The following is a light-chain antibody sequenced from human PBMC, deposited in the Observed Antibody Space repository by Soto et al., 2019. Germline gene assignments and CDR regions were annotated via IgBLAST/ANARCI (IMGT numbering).Light chain of an antibody. CDR2: VEGSGSY. J-gene: IGLJ3*02. CDR1: SGHSSYI. V-gene: IGLV4-60*02. CDR3: ETWDNNTRV. Sequence: QPVLTQSSSASASLGSSVRLTCTLSSGHSSYIIAWHQQQPGKAPRFLMKVEGSGSYDKGSGVPDRFSGSSSGADRYLTISNLQFEDEADYFCETWDNNTRVFGGGTKLTVL.